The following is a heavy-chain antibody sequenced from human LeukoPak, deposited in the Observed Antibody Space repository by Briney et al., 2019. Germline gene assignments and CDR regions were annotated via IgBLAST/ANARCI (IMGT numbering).Heavy chain of an antibody. V-gene: IGHV3-21*01. CDR3: ARTGYSSGWHFDY. Sequence: GRSLRLSCAASGFTLSDYTMNWVRQAPGKGLEWVSSIRSSSSYIYYADSVKGRFTISRDNAKNSLYLQMNSLRAEDTAVYYCARTGYSSGWHFDYWGQGTLVTVSS. CDR1: GFTLSDYT. D-gene: IGHD6-19*01. J-gene: IGHJ4*02. CDR2: IRSSSSYI.